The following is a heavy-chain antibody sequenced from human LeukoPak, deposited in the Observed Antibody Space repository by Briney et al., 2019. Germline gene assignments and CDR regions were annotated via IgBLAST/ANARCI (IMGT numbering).Heavy chain of an antibody. D-gene: IGHD6-13*01. Sequence: GGSLRLSCAASGFTFSSYGMPWVRQAPGKGLEWVAFIRYDGSNKYYADSVKGRFTISRDNSKNTLYLQMNSLRAEDTAVYYCAKDHGSSWYEGYYFDYWGQGTLVTVSS. V-gene: IGHV3-30*02. CDR1: GFTFSSYG. CDR2: IRYDGSNK. J-gene: IGHJ4*02. CDR3: AKDHGSSWYEGYYFDY.